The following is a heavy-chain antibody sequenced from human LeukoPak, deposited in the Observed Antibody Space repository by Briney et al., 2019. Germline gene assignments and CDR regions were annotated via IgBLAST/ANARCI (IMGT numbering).Heavy chain of an antibody. V-gene: IGHV4-4*07. J-gene: IGHJ4*02. CDR1: GGSINSFY. Sequence: SETLSLTCTVSGGSINSFYWSWIRQPAGRGLEWIGRIYASGNTNYNPSLKSRVTMSVDTSKNQFSLKLTSVTAADTAVFFCARGGRVAARAYFGYWGQGTLVTVSS. CDR3: ARGGRVAARAYFGY. CDR2: IYASGNT. D-gene: IGHD1-26*01.